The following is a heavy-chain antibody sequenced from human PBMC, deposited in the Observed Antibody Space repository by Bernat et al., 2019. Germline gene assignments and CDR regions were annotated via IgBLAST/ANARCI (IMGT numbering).Heavy chain of an antibody. CDR3: SITMIVVAFSYGMDV. Sequence: QLQLQESGPGLVKPSETLSLTCTVSGGSISSSSYYWGWIRQPPGKGLEWIGSIYYSGSTYYNPSLKSRVTISVDTSKNQFSLKLSSVTAADTAVYYCSITMIVVAFSYGMDVWGQGTTVTVSS. CDR1: GGSISSSSYY. CDR2: IYYSGST. V-gene: IGHV4-39*01. J-gene: IGHJ6*02. D-gene: IGHD3-22*01.